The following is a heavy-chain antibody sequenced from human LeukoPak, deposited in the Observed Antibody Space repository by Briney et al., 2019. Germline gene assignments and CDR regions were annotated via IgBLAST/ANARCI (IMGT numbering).Heavy chain of an antibody. D-gene: IGHD1-14*01. CDR1: GGPIDNYF. V-gene: IGHV4-59*13. CDR3: ARALSRKAAFDL. J-gene: IGHJ3*01. Sequence: SETLSLTCTVSGGPIDNYFWNWVRQSPGKGLEWIGYIHYSGSTIYNPSLKSRVTISKDTTNNHFSLSVTSVTAADTAVYYCARALSRKAAFDLWGQGSMVTVSS. CDR2: IHYSGST.